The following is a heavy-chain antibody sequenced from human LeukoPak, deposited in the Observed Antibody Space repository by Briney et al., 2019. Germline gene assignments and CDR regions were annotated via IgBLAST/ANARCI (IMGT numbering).Heavy chain of an antibody. J-gene: IGHJ3*02. CDR2: MNPNSGNT. D-gene: IGHD6-6*01. CDR3: ARMYSSSSGHAFDI. Sequence: GASVKVSCKASGYTFTSYDINWVRQATGQGLEWMGWMNPNSGNTGYAQKFQGRVTITRNTSISTAYMELSSLRSEDTAVYYCARMYSSSSGHAFDIWAKGQWSPSLQ. CDR1: GYTFTSYD. V-gene: IGHV1-8*01.